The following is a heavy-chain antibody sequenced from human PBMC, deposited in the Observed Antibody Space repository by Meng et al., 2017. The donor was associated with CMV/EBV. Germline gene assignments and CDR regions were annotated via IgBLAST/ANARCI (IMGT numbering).Heavy chain of an antibody. J-gene: IGHJ4*02. CDR2: IIPIFGTA. V-gene: IGHV1-69*13. D-gene: IGHD2-15*01. CDR3: AGDVLGYCSGGSCYGLDY. Sequence: SVKVSCKASGGTFSSYAISWVRQAPGQGLEWMGGIIPIFGTANYAQKFQGRVTITSDESTSTAYMELSSLRSEDTAVYYCAGDVLGYCSGGSCYGLDYWGQGTLVTVSS. CDR1: GGTFSSYA.